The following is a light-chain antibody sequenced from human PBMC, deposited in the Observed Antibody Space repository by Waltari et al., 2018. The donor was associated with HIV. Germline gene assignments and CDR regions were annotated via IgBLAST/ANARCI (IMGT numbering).Light chain of an antibody. V-gene: IGLV4-69*01. CDR2: LNSDGSH. J-gene: IGLJ2*01. CDR1: SGHSYYA. Sequence: QLVLTQSPSASASLGASVTLTCTLSSGHSYYAIAWHQQQPEKGPRFLMKLNSDGSHSKGDGIPDRFSGSSSGSERYLTISSLQSEDEADYYCQTWGTGIVFGGGTKLTVL. CDR3: QTWGTGIV.